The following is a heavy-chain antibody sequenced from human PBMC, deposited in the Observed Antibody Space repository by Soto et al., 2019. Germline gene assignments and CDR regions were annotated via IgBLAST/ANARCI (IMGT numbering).Heavy chain of an antibody. V-gene: IGHV4-31*03. CDR1: GGSIRSAGHY. J-gene: IGHJ5*02. CDR2: MNDSGST. CDR3: ASWVGFCPHAVCGAPFDP. Sequence: SETLSLTCTVSGGSIRSAGHYWSWIRQHPGKGPEWIGYMNDSGSTFYNPSLRSRLNISVATSENQFSLRLTSVSAAETSVYFCASWVGFCPHAVCGAPFDPWCQGTLGTVSS. D-gene: IGHD2-8*01.